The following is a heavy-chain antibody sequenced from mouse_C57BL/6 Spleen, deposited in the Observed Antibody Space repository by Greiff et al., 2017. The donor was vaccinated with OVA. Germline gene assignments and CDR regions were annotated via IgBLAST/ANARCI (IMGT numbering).Heavy chain of an antibody. Sequence: VQLQQPGAELVKPGASVKLSCKASGYTFTSYWMHWVKQRPGQGLEWIGMIHPNSGSTNYNEKFKSKATLTVDKSSSTAYMQLSSLTSEDSAVYYCARFPRVYAMDYWGQGTSVTVSS. J-gene: IGHJ4*01. CDR1: GYTFTSYW. V-gene: IGHV1-64*01. CDR2: IHPNSGST. CDR3: ARFPRVYAMDY.